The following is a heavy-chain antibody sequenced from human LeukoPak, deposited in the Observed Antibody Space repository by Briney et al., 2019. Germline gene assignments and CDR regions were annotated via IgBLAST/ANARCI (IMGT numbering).Heavy chain of an antibody. CDR1: GYTFTSYD. CDR3: ARVPNSRYNWFDP. D-gene: IGHD2/OR15-2a*01. J-gene: IGHJ5*02. V-gene: IGHV1-8*01. CDR2: MNPNSGNT. Sequence: ASVKVSSKASGYTFTSYDINWVRQATGQGLEWMGWMNPNSGNTGYAQKFQGRVTMTRNTSISTAYMELSSLRSEDTAVYYCARVPNSRYNWFDPWGQGTLVTVSS.